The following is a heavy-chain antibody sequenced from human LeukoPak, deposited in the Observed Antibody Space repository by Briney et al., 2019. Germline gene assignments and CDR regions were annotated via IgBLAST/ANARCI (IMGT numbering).Heavy chain of an antibody. CDR1: GYTFTSYG. D-gene: IGHD3-3*01. CDR3: ASERRITIFGVVIKNYYYMDV. J-gene: IGHJ6*03. Sequence: ASVKVSCKASGYTFTSYGISWVRQAPGQGLEWMGWISAYNGNTNYAQKLQGRVTMTTDTSTSTAYMELSRLRSDDTAVYYCASERRITIFGVVIKNYYYMDVWGKGTTVTVSS. V-gene: IGHV1-18*01. CDR2: ISAYNGNT.